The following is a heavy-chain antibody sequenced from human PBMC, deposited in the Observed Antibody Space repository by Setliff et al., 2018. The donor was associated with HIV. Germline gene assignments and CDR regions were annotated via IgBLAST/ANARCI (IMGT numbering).Heavy chain of an antibody. J-gene: IGHJ4*02. Sequence: SETLSLTCTVSGDSIGRIHYYWGWVRQPLGKGPEFIGSIYYTGTTFYSMSVDVSTNQFSLRLTSVTAADTAVYYCARLRLAVMMSLDYFDLWGQGTLVTVSS. CDR1: GDSIGRIHYY. D-gene: IGHD3-16*01. V-gene: IGHV4-39*07. CDR3: ARLRLAVMMSLDYFDL. CDR2: IYYTGTT.